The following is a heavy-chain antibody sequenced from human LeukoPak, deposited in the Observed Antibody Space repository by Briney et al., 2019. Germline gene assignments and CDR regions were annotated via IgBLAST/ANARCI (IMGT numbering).Heavy chain of an antibody. CDR3: ASGSGH. D-gene: IGHD2-2*03. J-gene: IGHJ4*02. CDR2: ISSSGSAK. CDR1: GFTFSNYG. Sequence: GGSLRLSCAASGFTFSNYGLNWVRQAPGKGLEWVSHISSSGSAKYYADSVRGRFTISRDNAKNSLYLQMNSLRDEDTAVFYCASGSGHWGQGTLVTVSS. V-gene: IGHV3-48*02.